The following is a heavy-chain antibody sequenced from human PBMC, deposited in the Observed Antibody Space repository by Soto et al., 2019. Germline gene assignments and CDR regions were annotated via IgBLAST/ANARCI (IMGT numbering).Heavy chain of an antibody. V-gene: IGHV3-15*01. CDR3: TTGLDIVVVVAATMAGNLYMDV. J-gene: IGHJ6*03. CDR2: IKSKTDGGTT. Sequence: GSLRLSFAASGFTFSNAWMSWVRQAPGKGLEWVGRIKSKTDGGTTDYAAPVKGRFTISRDDSKNTLYLQMNSLKTEDTAVYYCTTGLDIVVVVAATMAGNLYMDVWGKGTTVTVSS. CDR1: GFTFSNAW. D-gene: IGHD2-15*01.